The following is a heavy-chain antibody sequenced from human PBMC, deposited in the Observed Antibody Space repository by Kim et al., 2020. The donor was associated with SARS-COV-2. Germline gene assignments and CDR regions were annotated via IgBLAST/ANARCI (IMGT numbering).Heavy chain of an antibody. CDR2: IKQDGSEK. J-gene: IGHJ4*02. Sequence: GGSLRLSCAASGFTFSSYWMSWVRQAPGKGLEWVANIKQDGSEKYYVDSVKGRFTISRDNAKNSLYLQMNSLRAEDTAVYYCARDGALWFGGRPPDYWGQGTLVTVSS. D-gene: IGHD3-10*01. CDR1: GFTFSSYW. V-gene: IGHV3-7*03. CDR3: ARDGALWFGGRPPDY.